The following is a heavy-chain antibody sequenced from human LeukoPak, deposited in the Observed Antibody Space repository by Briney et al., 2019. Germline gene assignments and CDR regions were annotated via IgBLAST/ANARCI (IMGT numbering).Heavy chain of an antibody. D-gene: IGHD5-12*01. CDR3: AEISDSGYGPDAFDI. CDR1: GFTFRNYW. J-gene: IGHJ3*02. V-gene: IGHV3-74*01. Sequence: PGGSLRLSCAASGFTFRNYWMHWVRQAPGEGLVWVSRINSDGTTISYADSVKGRFTVSRDNAKNSLYLQMNSLRAEDTAVYYCAEISDSGYGPDAFDIWGQGTMVTVSS. CDR2: INSDGTTI.